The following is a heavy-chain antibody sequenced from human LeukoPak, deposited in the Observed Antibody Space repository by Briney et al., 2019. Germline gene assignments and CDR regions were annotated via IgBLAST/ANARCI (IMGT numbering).Heavy chain of an antibody. CDR1: GGSISSYY. D-gene: IGHD4-17*01. Sequence: SETLSLTCTDSGGSISSYYWSWIRQPPGKGLEWIGYIYYSGSTNYNPSLKSRITISVDTSKNQFSLKLSSVTAADTAVYYCASYPGVTTSGAFDIWGQGTMVTVSS. J-gene: IGHJ3*02. CDR2: IYYSGST. CDR3: ASYPGVTTSGAFDI. V-gene: IGHV4-59*01.